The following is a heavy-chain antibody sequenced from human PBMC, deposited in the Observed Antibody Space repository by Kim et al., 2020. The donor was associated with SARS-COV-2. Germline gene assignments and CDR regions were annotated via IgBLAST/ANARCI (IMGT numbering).Heavy chain of an antibody. CDR1: GGSISSGGYY. J-gene: IGHJ4*02. D-gene: IGHD3-22*01. CDR2: IYYSGST. V-gene: IGHV4-31*03. CDR3: ARARITMIVVVKYFDY. Sequence: SETLSLTCTVSGGSISSGGYYWSWIRQHPGKGLEWIGYIYYSGSTYYNPSLKSRVTISVDTSKNQFSLKLSSVTAADMAVYYCARARITMIVVVKYFDYWGQGTLVTVSS.